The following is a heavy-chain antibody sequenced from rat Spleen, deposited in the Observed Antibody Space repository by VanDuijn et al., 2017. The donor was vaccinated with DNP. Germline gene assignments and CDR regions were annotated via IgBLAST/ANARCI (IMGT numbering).Heavy chain of an antibody. J-gene: IGHJ1*01. Sequence: EVLLVESDGGLVQPGRSLKLSCGVSRITFSDHNMAWVRQAPKKGLEWVATISHDGSDTYYRDSVKGRFTISRDNAKSTLYLQMDSLRSEDTATYYCATLDGTYYYHYWYFDFWGPGTMVTVSS. CDR3: ATLDGTYYYHYWYFDF. CDR1: RITFSDHN. V-gene: IGHV5-7*01. CDR2: ISHDGSDT. D-gene: IGHD1-12*02.